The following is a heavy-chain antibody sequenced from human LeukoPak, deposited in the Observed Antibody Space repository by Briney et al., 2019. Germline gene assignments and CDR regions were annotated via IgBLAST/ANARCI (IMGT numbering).Heavy chain of an antibody. Sequence: GGSLRLSCAASGFTFSSYAISWVRQAPGKGLGWGSAISGSGGSTYYADSVKSRFTISRDNSKNTLYLQMNSLRAEDTAVYYCAKVKYSSSWYYFAYWGQGTVVTVSS. V-gene: IGHV3-23*01. D-gene: IGHD6-13*01. J-gene: IGHJ4*02. CDR3: AKVKYSSSWYYFAY. CDR2: ISGSGGST. CDR1: GFTFSSYA.